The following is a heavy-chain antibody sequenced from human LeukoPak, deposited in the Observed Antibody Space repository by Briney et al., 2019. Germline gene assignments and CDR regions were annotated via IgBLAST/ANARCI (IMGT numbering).Heavy chain of an antibody. CDR1: GGSISSSRNYS. V-gene: IGHV4-39*07. J-gene: IGHJ6*03. CDR2: VYYGGNT. D-gene: IGHD2-2*01. Sequence: SETLSLTCTVSGGSISSSRNYSWGWIRQPPGKGLEWIGSVYYGGNTYYNPSLKSRVTISVDTPNNQFSLKLSSVTAADTAVYYCASRDAPPGSYYYMDVWGIGTTVTVSS. CDR3: ASRDAPPGSYYYMDV.